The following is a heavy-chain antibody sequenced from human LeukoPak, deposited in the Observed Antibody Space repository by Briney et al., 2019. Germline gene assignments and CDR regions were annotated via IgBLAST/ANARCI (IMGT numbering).Heavy chain of an antibody. CDR3: TTDPDVYFDWSTYYYFDY. D-gene: IGHD3-9*01. Sequence: GGSLRLSCAASGFTFSNAWMSWVRQAPGKGLEWVGRIKSKTDGGTTDYAAPVKGRFTISRDDSKNTLYLQMNSLKTEDTAVYYCTTDPDVYFDWSTYYYFDYWGQGTLVTVSS. J-gene: IGHJ4*02. CDR2: IKSKTDGGTT. CDR1: GFTFSNAW. V-gene: IGHV3-15*01.